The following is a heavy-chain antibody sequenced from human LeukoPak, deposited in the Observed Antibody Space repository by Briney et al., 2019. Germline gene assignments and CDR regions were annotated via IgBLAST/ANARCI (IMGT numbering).Heavy chain of an antibody. CDR1: GGSFSGYY. D-gene: IGHD1-1*01. CDR2: INHSGST. CDR3: ARGRVSSSTWYSTYYYYFYMDV. Sequence: PSETLSLTCAVYGGSFSGYYWSWIRQPPGKGLEWIGEINHSGSTNYNPSLKRRVTISVDTSKNQFSLRLRSVTAADTAVYFCARGRVSSSTWYSTYYYYFYMDVWGKGTTVTVSS. V-gene: IGHV4-34*01. J-gene: IGHJ6*03.